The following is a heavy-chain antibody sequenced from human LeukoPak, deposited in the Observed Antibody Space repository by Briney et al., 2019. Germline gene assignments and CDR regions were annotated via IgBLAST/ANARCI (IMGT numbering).Heavy chain of an antibody. CDR1: GFTFSSYE. CDR2: ISSSGSTI. Sequence: GGSLRLSCAASGFTFSSYEMNWVRQAPGKGLEWVSYISSSGSTIYYADSVKGRFTISRDNAKNSLYLQMNSLRAEDAALYYCAKVFGIAAAGDYWGQGTLVTVSS. J-gene: IGHJ4*02. D-gene: IGHD6-13*01. V-gene: IGHV3-48*03. CDR3: AKVFGIAAAGDY.